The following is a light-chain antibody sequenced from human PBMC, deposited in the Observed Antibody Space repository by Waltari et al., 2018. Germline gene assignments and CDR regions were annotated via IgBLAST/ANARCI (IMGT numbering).Light chain of an antibody. CDR2: DVS. J-gene: IGLJ2*01. CDR3: NSYTSSTNVV. CDR1: SGDVGAHNY. Sequence: QSVLTPSASVSVSPGQSITISCTGPSGDVGAHNYVSWYQQHPGKAPQLIIYDVSKRPSGVSNRISASKSGNTASLTISGLQAEDEAHYYCNSYTSSTNVVFGGGTKLTVL. V-gene: IGLV2-14*03.